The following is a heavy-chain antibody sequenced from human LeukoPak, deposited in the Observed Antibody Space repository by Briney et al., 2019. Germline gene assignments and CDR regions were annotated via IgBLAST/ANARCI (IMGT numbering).Heavy chain of an antibody. Sequence: PSETLSLTCTVSGGSISSYYWSWIRQPPGKGLEWIGYIYYSGSTNYNPSLKSRVTISVDTSKNQFSLKPSSVTAADTAVYYCARTGLGGSYYYGMDVWGQGTTVTVSS. J-gene: IGHJ6*02. D-gene: IGHD1-1*01. CDR3: ARTGLGGSYYYGMDV. V-gene: IGHV4-59*08. CDR2: IYYSGST. CDR1: GGSISSYY.